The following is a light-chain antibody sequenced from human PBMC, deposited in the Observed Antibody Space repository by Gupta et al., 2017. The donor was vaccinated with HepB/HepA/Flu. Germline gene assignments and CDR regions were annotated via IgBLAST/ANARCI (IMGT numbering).Light chain of an antibody. V-gene: IGKV4-1*01. CDR1: QSVLSSSNNKNY. J-gene: IGKJ3*01. Sequence: DIVMTQSPDSLAVSLGERATINCKSSQSVLSSSNNKNYLAWYQQKPGQPPKLLIYWASNREYGVPDRFSGSGSATDFTLTSTRRQDEDVAVYYGQQDYSTISFGRGTKVDIK. CDR3: QQDYSTIS. CDR2: WAS.